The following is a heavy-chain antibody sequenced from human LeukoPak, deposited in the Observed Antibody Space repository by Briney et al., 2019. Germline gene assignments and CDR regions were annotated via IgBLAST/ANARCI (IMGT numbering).Heavy chain of an antibody. CDR1: VFTFSSYG. Sequence: GGSLSLFCAASVFTFSSYGMHGVRQAPAKGLEGVVVIWYEGSNKYYADSVKDGFTISRENSNNTLHLQMHTQRAEDTAVYYCAKDSLPMITFGGVIVDRNNWFDPWGQGTLVTVSS. J-gene: IGHJ5*02. D-gene: IGHD3-16*02. CDR3: AKDSLPMITFGGVIVDRNNWFDP. CDR2: IWYEGSNK. V-gene: IGHV3-33*06.